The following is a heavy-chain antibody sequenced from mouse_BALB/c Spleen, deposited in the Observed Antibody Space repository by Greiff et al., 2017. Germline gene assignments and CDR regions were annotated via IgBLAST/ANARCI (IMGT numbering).Heavy chain of an antibody. J-gene: IGHJ2*01. V-gene: IGHV1-18*01. D-gene: IGHD1-1*01. Sequence: VQLKESGPELVKPGASVKIPCKASGYTFTDYNMDWVKQSHGKSLEWIGDINPNNGGTIYNQKFKGKATLTVDKSSSTAYMELRSLTSEDTAVYYCARRGKGGSYFDYWGQGTTLTVSS. CDR1: GYTFTDYN. CDR3: ARRGKGGSYFDY. CDR2: INPNNGGT.